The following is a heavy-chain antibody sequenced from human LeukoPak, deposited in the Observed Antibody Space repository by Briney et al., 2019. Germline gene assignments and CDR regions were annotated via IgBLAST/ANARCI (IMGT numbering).Heavy chain of an antibody. CDR3: GRDSYTIKHHDAFDI. Sequence: ASVKVSCKASGYTFTSYGISWVRQAPGQGLEWMGWISAYNGNTNYAQKLQGRVTMTTDTSTSTAYMELRSLRSDDTAVYYCGRDSYTIKHHDAFDIWGQGTMVTVSS. CDR1: GYTFTSYG. D-gene: IGHD1-1*01. J-gene: IGHJ3*02. V-gene: IGHV1-18*01. CDR2: ISAYNGNT.